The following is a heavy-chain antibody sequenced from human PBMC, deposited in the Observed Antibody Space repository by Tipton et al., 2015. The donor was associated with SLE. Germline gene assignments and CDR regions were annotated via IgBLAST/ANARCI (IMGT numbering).Heavy chain of an antibody. J-gene: IGHJ6*02. CDR3: AKEGRTYYDFWSGFYGMDV. CDR1: GFTVSSNY. Sequence: SLRLSCAASGFTVSSNYMSWVRQAPGHGLEWVSVIYSGGSTYYADSVKGRFTISRDNSKNTLYLQMNSLRAEDTAVYYCAKEGRTYYDFWSGFYGMDVWGQGTTVTVSS. D-gene: IGHD3-3*01. CDR2: IYSGGST. V-gene: IGHV3-53*05.